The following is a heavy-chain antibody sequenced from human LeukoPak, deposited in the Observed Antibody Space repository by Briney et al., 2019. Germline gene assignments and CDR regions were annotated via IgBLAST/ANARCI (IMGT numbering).Heavy chain of an antibody. CDR2: INVNSGGT. D-gene: IGHD2-2*03. V-gene: IGHV1-2*02. Sequence: ASVKVSCKASGYTFTDYYMHLVRQAPGQGLECMGWINVNSGGTNYAQKLQGRVTMTRDTSISTAYMELSRLTSDDTAIYYCARGTGYCSTTTCYGAPEYFQYWGQGTLVTVSS. CDR3: ARGTGYCSTTTCYGAPEYFQY. J-gene: IGHJ1*01. CDR1: GYTFTDYY.